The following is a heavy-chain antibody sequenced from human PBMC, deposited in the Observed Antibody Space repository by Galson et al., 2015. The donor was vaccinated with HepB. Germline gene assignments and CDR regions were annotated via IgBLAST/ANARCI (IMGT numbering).Heavy chain of an antibody. Sequence: SVKVSCKASGGTFSSYAISWVRQAPGQGLEWLGGIIPIFGTANYAQKFQGRVTITADKSTSTAYMELSSLRSEDTAVYYCARGGGGDTASYYYGMDVRGQGTTVTVSS. V-gene: IGHV1-69*06. CDR2: IIPIFGTA. D-gene: IGHD5-18*01. CDR1: GGTFSSYA. J-gene: IGHJ6*02. CDR3: ARGGGGDTASYYYGMDV.